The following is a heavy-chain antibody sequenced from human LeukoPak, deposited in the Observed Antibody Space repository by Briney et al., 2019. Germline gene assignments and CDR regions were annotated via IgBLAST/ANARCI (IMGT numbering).Heavy chain of an antibody. J-gene: IGHJ5*02. V-gene: IGHV3-7*01. CDR1: GFTFSSYW. Sequence: PGGSLRLSCGASGFTFSSYWMSWVRQAPGKGLEWVASIKQDGSEKYYVDSVKGRFTISRDNAKNSLYLQMNSLRAEDTALYYCARAPGEGWFDPWGQGTLVTVSS. CDR3: ARAPGEGWFDP. CDR2: IKQDGSEK. D-gene: IGHD4-17*01.